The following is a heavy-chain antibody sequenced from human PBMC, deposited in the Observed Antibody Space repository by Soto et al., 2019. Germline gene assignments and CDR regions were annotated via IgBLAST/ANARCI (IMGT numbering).Heavy chain of an antibody. J-gene: IGHJ4*02. CDR2: IYDAGTT. CDR3: ARRGSGHTFDY. D-gene: IGHD3-10*01. CDR1: GASVSRIGFH. V-gene: IGHV4-39*01. Sequence: QVQLQESGPGLVKPSETLSLTCAVSGASVSRIGFHWGWIRQPPGQGLEWIGSIYDAGTTFYNPSLKSRATISADTSNNHFSLRLTSVTAADTAVYYCARRGSGHTFDYWGQGTLVTVSS.